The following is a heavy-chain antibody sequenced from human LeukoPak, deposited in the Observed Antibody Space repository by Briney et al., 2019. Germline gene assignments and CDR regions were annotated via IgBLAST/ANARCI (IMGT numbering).Heavy chain of an antibody. V-gene: IGHV4-59*08. CDR2: IYYSGST. CDR3: ARQLASAFDI. Sequence: SETLSLTCTVSGGSISSYYWSWIRQPPGKGLEWIGYIYYSGSTNYNPSLKSRVTISVDTSKNQFSLKLSSVTAADTAVYYCARQLASAFDIWGQGTMVTVSS. J-gene: IGHJ3*02. D-gene: IGHD6-13*01. CDR1: GGSISSYY.